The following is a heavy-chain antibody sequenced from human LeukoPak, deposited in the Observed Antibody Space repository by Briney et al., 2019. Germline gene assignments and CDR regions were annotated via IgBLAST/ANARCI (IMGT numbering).Heavy chain of an antibody. CDR2: ISYDGSNK. CDR3: AKDRKRFSVIGVPGDH. Sequence: GGSLGLSCAASGFTFSSYGMHWVRQAPGKGLEWVSGISYDGSNKYYADSVKGRFTISRDNSNNTLYLQMNSLRAEDTAVFYCAKDRKRFSVIGVPGDHWGQGTLVTVSS. V-gene: IGHV3-30*18. D-gene: IGHD3-10*01. CDR1: GFTFSSYG. J-gene: IGHJ4*02.